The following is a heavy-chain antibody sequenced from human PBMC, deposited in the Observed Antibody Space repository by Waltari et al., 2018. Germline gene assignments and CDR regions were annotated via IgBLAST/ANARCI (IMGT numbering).Heavy chain of an antibody. V-gene: IGHV1-69-2*01. CDR1: GYTFTDYY. D-gene: IGHD3-22*01. J-gene: IGHJ3*02. Sequence: EVQLVQSGAEVKKPGATVTISCKVSGYTFTDYYMHWVQQAPGKGLEWMGLVDPEDGETIYAEKFQGRVTITADTSTDTAYMELSSLRSEDTAVYYCATVSDSSGYYTISAFDIWGQGTMVTVSS. CDR2: VDPEDGET. CDR3: ATVSDSSGYYTISAFDI.